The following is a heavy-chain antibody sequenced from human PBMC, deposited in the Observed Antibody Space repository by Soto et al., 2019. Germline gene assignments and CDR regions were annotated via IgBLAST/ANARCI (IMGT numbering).Heavy chain of an antibody. Sequence: GGSLRLSCAASGFTFSNAWMNWVRQAPGKGLEWVGRIKSKTDGGTTDYAAPVKGRFTISRDDSKNTLYLQMNSLKTDETAVYYCTTDFRNGSGSYSTKKDYWGQGTLVTVSS. D-gene: IGHD3-10*01. V-gene: IGHV3-15*07. J-gene: IGHJ4*02. CDR2: IKSKTDGGTT. CDR1: GFTFSNAW. CDR3: TTDFRNGSGSYSTKKDY.